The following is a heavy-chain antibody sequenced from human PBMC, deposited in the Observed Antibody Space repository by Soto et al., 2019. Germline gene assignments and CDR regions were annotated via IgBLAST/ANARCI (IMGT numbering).Heavy chain of an antibody. J-gene: IGHJ4*02. CDR2: IWYDGSNK. CDR1: GFTFSSYG. V-gene: IGHV3-33*01. CDR3: ASLPITFGGVIDDY. Sequence: GGSLRLSCAASGFTFSSYGMHWVRQAPGKGLEWVAVIWYDGSNKYYADSVKGRFTISRDNSKNTLYLQMNSLRAEDTAVYYCASLPITFGGVIDDYWGQGTLVTVSS. D-gene: IGHD3-16*02.